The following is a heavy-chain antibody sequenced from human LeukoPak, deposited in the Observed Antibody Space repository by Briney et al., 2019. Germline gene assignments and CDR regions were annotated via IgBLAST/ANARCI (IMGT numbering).Heavy chain of an antibody. CDR2: IKQDGSEK. V-gene: IGHV3-7*01. D-gene: IGHD1-26*01. CDR1: GFTFSSYW. Sequence: PGGSLRLSCAASGFTFSSYWMSWVRQAPGKGLEWVANIKQDGSEKYYVDSVKGRFTISRDNAKNSLYLQMNSLRAEDTAVYYCARDGVGAEVTQNDWGQGTLVTVSS. CDR3: ARDGVGAEVTQND. J-gene: IGHJ4*02.